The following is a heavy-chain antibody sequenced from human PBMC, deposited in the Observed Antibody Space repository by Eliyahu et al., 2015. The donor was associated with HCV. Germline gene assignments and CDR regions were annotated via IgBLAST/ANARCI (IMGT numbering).Heavy chain of an antibody. CDR2: IYPGDSDT. J-gene: IGHJ4*02. CDR3: ARHPIVGATRSYFDY. D-gene: IGHD1-26*01. V-gene: IGHV5-51*01. Sequence: EVQLVQSGAEVKKPGESLKISCKGSGYSXTTYWIGWVRQMPGKGLEWMGIIYPGDSDTRYSPSFQGQVTISADKSITTAYLQWSSLKASDTAMYYCARHPIVGATRSYFDYWGQGTLVTVSS. CDR1: GYSXTTYW.